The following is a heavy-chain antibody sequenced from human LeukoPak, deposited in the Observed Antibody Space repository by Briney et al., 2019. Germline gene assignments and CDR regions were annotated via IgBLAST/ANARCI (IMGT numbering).Heavy chain of an antibody. CDR2: IKQDGSEK. Sequence: GGSLRLSCTASGFTFSSYWMSWVRQAPGKGLEWVANIKQDGSEKYYVDSVKGRFTISRDNAKNSLYLQMNSLRAEDTAVYYCARDDCSSISCYHNWFDPWGQGTLVTVSS. CDR1: GFTFSSYW. J-gene: IGHJ5*02. V-gene: IGHV3-7*01. CDR3: ARDDCSSISCYHNWFDP. D-gene: IGHD2-2*01.